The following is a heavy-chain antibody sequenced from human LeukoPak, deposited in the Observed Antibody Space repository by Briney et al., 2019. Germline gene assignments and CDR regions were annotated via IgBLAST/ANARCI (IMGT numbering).Heavy chain of an antibody. CDR2: ISSSSSYT. J-gene: IGHJ4*02. CDR1: GFTFSSYS. V-gene: IGHV3-21*01. CDR3: ARGSSSGWYQAFDY. D-gene: IGHD6-19*01. Sequence: GGSLRLSCAASGFTFSSYSMNWVRQAPGKGLEWVSSISSSSSYTYYADSVKGRFTISRDNAKNSLYLQMNSLRAEDTAVYYCARGSSSGWYQAFDYWGQGTLVTVSS.